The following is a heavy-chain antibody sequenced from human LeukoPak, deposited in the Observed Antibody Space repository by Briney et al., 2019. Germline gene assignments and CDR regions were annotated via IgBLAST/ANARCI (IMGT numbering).Heavy chain of an antibody. J-gene: IGHJ4*02. D-gene: IGHD1-26*01. V-gene: IGHV3-21*01. CDR3: ARVYSGSFPDY. CDR2: ISSSSSYI. CDR1: GFTSSSYS. Sequence: GGSLRLSCAASGFTSSSYSMNWVRQAPGKGLEWVSSISSSSSYIFYADSVKGRFTISRDNAKNSLYLQMNSLRAEDTAVYYCARVYSGSFPDYWGQGTLVTVSS.